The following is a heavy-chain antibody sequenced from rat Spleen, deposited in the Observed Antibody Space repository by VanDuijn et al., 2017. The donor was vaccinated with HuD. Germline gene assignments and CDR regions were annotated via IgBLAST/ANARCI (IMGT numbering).Heavy chain of an antibody. CDR1: GFTFSNSG. Sequence: EVQLVESGGGLVQPGRSLKLSCAASGFTFSNSGMAWVRQAPTKGLEWVATISYDGSSTYYRDSVKGRFTISRDNAQSTLFLQMDSLRSEDTATYYCGRRDYGGYGDYWGQGVMVTVSS. CDR3: GRRDYGGYGDY. D-gene: IGHD1-11*01. J-gene: IGHJ2*01. V-gene: IGHV5-29*01. CDR2: ISYDGSST.